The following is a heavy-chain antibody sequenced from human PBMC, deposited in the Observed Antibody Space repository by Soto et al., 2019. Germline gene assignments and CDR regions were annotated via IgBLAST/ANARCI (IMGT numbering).Heavy chain of an antibody. CDR1: GFSFDTYG. CDR3: ARVDYTSGWYGYFDL. Sequence: QVRLVESGGGVVLPGGSLTLSCAASGFSFDTYGMHWVRQAPGKGLEWVAVISYDGSDRYYADSLEGRSTVSRDNSEESLFLQMNSLRPEDTAMYYCARVDYTSGWYGYFDLWGRGTLVTVSS. CDR2: ISYDGSDR. J-gene: IGHJ2*01. D-gene: IGHD6-19*01. V-gene: IGHV3-30-3*01.